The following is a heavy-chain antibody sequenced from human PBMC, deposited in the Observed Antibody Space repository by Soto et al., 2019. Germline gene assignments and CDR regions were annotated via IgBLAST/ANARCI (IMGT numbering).Heavy chain of an antibody. J-gene: IGHJ4*02. D-gene: IGHD5-18*01. V-gene: IGHV5-10-1*01. Sequence: PGESLKISCKGSGYSFTSYWISWVRQMPGKGLEWMGRIDPSDSYTNYSPSFQGHVTISADKSISTAYLQWSSLKASDTAMYYCATYNTAMVLQDGYWGQGTLVTVSS. CDR3: ATYNTAMVLQDGY. CDR1: GYSFTSYW. CDR2: IDPSDSYT.